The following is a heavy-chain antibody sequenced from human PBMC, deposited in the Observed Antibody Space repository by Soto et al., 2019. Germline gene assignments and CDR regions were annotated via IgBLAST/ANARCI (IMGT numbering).Heavy chain of an antibody. V-gene: IGHV4-59*01. CDR1: GGSISIYY. D-gene: IGHD6-13*01. Sequence: SETLSLTCTVSGGSISIYYWSWIRQPPGKGLEWIGYIYYSGSTNYNPSLKSRVTISVDTSKNQFSLKLSSVTAADTAVYYCARDRVGSSWSLDNWFDPWGQGTLVTVSS. CDR3: ARDRVGSSWSLDNWFDP. J-gene: IGHJ5*02. CDR2: IYYSGST.